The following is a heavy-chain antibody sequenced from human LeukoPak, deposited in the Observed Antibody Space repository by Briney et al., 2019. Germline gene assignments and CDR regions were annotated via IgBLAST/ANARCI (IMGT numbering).Heavy chain of an antibody. D-gene: IGHD3-16*01. CDR3: ARTRGMSY. V-gene: IGHV4-34*01. J-gene: IGHJ4*02. CDR1: GGSFSGYY. Sequence: PSETLSLTCAVYGGSFSGYYWSWIRQPPGKGLEWIGEINHSGSTNYNPSLKSRVTISVDTSKNQFSLKLSSVTAADTAVYYCARTRGMSYWGQGTLVTVSS. CDR2: INHSGST.